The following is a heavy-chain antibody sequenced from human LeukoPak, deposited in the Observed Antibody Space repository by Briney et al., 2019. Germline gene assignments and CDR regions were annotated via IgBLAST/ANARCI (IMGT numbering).Heavy chain of an antibody. Sequence: GASVKVSCKASGYTFTSYDINWVRQATGQGLGWMGWMNPNSGNTGYAQEFQGRVTMTRNTSISTAYMELSSLRSEDTAVYYCARLEVTTVPNWGQGTLVTVSS. CDR1: GYTFTSYD. V-gene: IGHV1-8*01. CDR2: MNPNSGNT. J-gene: IGHJ4*02. CDR3: ARLEVTTVPN. D-gene: IGHD4-17*01.